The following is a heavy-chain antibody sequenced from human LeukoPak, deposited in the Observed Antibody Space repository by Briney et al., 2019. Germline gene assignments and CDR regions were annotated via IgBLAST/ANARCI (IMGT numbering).Heavy chain of an antibody. CDR2: IYSGGST. CDR3: ARDTTTVGDAFDI. D-gene: IGHD4-23*01. V-gene: IGHV3-53*01. Sequence: GGSLRLSCAASGFTVSSNCMSRVRQAPGKGLEWVSVIYSGGSTYYADSVKGRFTISRDNSKNTLYLQMNSLRAEDTAVYYCARDTTTVGDAFDIWGQGTMVTVSS. J-gene: IGHJ3*02. CDR1: GFTVSSNC.